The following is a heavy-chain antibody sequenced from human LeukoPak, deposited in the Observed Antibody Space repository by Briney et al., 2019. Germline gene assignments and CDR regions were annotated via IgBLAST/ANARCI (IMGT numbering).Heavy chain of an antibody. V-gene: IGHV1-2*02. CDR2: IDPSSGGT. D-gene: IGHD6-13*01. Sequence: SVKVSCKASGYTFTGHYVHWVRQAPGQGLEWMGWIDPSSGGTNSAQKFQGRVTMARDTSITTVYMELSSLTSDDTAIYFCARDRIAPAGSIIDYWGQGTLVTVSS. J-gene: IGHJ4*02. CDR3: ARDRIAPAGSIIDY. CDR1: GYTFTGHY.